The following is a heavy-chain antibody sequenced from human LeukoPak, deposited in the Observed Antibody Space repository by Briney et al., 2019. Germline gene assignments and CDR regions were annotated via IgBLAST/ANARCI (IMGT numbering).Heavy chain of an antibody. V-gene: IGHV1-46*01. CDR3: AREGEDNWFDP. CDR1: GYTFTSYY. J-gene: IGHJ5*02. CDR2: INPSGGST. D-gene: IGHD3-16*01. Sequence: ASVQVSCKASGYTFTSYYMHWVRQAPGQGLEWMGIINPSGGSTSYAQKFQGRVTMTRDTSTSTVYMELSSLRSEDTAVYYCAREGEDNWFDPWGQGTLVTLSS.